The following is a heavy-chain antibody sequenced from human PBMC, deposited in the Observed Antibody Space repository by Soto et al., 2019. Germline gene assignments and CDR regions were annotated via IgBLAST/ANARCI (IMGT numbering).Heavy chain of an antibody. J-gene: IGHJ5*02. D-gene: IGHD6-6*01. CDR2: MYYTGNK. CDR1: GGPISSSTYY. Sequence: SETLPLTCTVSGGPISSSTYYSDWIRQPPGKGLEWTGAMYYTGNKNYNPSLESRVTMSVDTSKNQFSLKLSSVTPTDTAVYYCARRSSSSLGSLFDPWGRGILVTVAS. CDR3: ARRSSSSLGSLFDP. V-gene: IGHV4-39*01.